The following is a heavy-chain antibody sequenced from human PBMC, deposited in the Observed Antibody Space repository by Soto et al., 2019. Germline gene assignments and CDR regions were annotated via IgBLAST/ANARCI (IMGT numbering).Heavy chain of an antibody. D-gene: IGHD2-15*01. CDR1: GFTFSTYA. Sequence: QVQLVESGGGVVQPGRSLRLSCAASGFTFSTYAMHWVRQAPGKGLAWVAIISYHGSNKYYADSVKGRFTISRDDPNNTLYLQMNSLRPEDMAVYYCARDLPQYCSAGSCYPDSWGQGTLVTVSS. J-gene: IGHJ4*02. CDR2: ISYHGSNK. V-gene: IGHV3-30-3*01. CDR3: ARDLPQYCSAGSCYPDS.